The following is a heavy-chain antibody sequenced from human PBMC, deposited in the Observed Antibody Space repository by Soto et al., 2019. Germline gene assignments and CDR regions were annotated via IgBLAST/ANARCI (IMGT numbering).Heavy chain of an antibody. Sequence: GGSLRLSCAASGFTFSSYAMSWVRQAPGKGLEWVSAISGSGGSTYYADPVKGRFTISRDNSKNTLYLQMNSLRAEDTAVYYCAKDRAATAIMGYYYYGMDVWGQGTTVTVS. V-gene: IGHV3-23*01. CDR1: GFTFSSYA. CDR2: ISGSGGST. D-gene: IGHD2-21*02. J-gene: IGHJ6*02. CDR3: AKDRAATAIMGYYYYGMDV.